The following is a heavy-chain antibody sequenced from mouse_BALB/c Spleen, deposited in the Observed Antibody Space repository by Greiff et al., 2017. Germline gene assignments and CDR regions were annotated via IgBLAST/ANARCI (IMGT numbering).Heavy chain of an antibody. Sequence: QVQLQQSGPGLVAPSQSLSITCTASGFSLTDYGVRWIRQPPGKGLEWLGVIWGGGSTYYNSAIKSRLSISKDNSKSHVFLKMHSLRTDDTAMYYCAKPSASSYIDVWGEGTTVTVSA. CDR1: GFSLTDYG. V-gene: IGHV2-6-5*01. CDR3: AKPSASSYIDV. CDR2: IWGGGST. D-gene: IGHD6-1*01. J-gene: IGHJ1*01.